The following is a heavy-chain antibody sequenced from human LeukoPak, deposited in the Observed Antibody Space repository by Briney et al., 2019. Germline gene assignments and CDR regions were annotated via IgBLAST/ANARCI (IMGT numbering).Heavy chain of an antibody. V-gene: IGHV3-66*01. D-gene: IGHD2-15*01. CDR2: ICGGGST. Sequence: PGGSLRLSCAASGFTLSSNYMSWVRQAPGEGLERVSGICGGGSTNDADAVKGSLTISRDNTKNTLYHQMNSLRAEATAVYYCAREYCSGGGCYADDWGQGTLVTVSS. CDR1: GFTLSSNY. J-gene: IGHJ4*03. CDR3: AREYCSGGGCYADD.